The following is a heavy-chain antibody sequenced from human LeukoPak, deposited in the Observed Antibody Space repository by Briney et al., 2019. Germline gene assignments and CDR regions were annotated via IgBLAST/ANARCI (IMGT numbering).Heavy chain of an antibody. CDR1: GGSISSGGYY. CDR3: ASYSSSWYPLYYFDY. Sequence: SETLSLTCTVSGGSISSGGYYWRWIRQPPGKGLEWIGSIYCSGSTYYNPSLKSRVTISVDTSKNQFSLKLSSVTAADTAVYYCASYSSSWYPLYYFDYWGQGTLVTVSS. V-gene: IGHV4-39*07. J-gene: IGHJ4*02. CDR2: IYCSGST. D-gene: IGHD6-13*01.